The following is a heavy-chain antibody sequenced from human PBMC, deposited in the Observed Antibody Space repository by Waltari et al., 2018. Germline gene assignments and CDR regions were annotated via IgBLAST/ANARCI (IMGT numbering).Heavy chain of an antibody. D-gene: IGHD2-8*02. CDR2: INLSGST. Sequence: QVQLQQWGAGLLKPSETLSLTCAVYGGSFSGYYWSWIRQPPGKGLEWIGEINLSGSTNYNPSLKSRVTISVDTSKNQFSLKLSSVTAADTAVYYCAAFSYCTGGVCSKRAYFQHWGQGTLVTVSS. CDR3: AAFSYCTGGVCSKRAYFQH. V-gene: IGHV4-34*01. J-gene: IGHJ1*01. CDR1: GGSFSGYY.